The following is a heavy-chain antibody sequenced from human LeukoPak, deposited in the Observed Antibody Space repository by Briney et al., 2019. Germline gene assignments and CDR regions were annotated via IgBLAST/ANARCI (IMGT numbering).Heavy chain of an antibody. CDR1: GFAFNNYN. Sequence: GGSLRLSCAASGFAFNNYNMHWVRQAPGKGLEWVAIIWFDGTNKGRFTVSRDNSENMVYLQMDSLRPEDTAVYYCAKDSDWSFEYWGQGTLVTVSS. J-gene: IGHJ4*02. CDR3: AKDSDWSFEY. CDR2: IWFDGTN. V-gene: IGHV3-30*02. D-gene: IGHD3-9*01.